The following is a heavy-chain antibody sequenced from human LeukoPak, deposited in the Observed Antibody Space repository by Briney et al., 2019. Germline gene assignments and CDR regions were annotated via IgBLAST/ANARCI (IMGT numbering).Heavy chain of an antibody. V-gene: IGHV3-48*03. J-gene: IGHJ3*02. CDR3: AREDTGVEFDI. CDR1: RFTFSSYE. CDR2: IRGSGLK. D-gene: IGHD2-8*01. Sequence: TGGSLRLSCAASRFTFSSYEMNWVRQAPGKGLEWVSYIRGSGLKHYADSVKGRITIFRDNAKNSLYLQMNSLRVEDTAVYYCAREDTGVEFDIWGQGTTVTV.